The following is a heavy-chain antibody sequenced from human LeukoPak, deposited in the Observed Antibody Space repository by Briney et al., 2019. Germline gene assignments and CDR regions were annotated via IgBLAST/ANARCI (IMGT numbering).Heavy chain of an antibody. CDR3: ARGQTVANYFDS. CDR2: IILVLGAA. J-gene: IGHJ4*02. D-gene: IGHD6-19*01. CDR1: GGTFSRDV. V-gene: IGHV1-69*04. Sequence: ASVKVSCKESGGTFSRDVISWVRQAPGQGLEWMGRIILVLGAANYAQKFQGRVTITADKSTNTAYMELSSLRYEDTAVYYCARGQTVANYFDSWGQGTLVTVSS.